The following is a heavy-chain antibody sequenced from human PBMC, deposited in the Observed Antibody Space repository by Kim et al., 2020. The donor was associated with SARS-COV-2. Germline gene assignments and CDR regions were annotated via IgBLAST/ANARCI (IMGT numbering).Heavy chain of an antibody. J-gene: IGHJ4*02. V-gene: IGHV2-5*01. Sequence: DDKRYSPSLKSRLTITRGTSKNQVVLTMTNMDPVDTATYYCAQSRLTPADYWGQGTLVTVSS. D-gene: IGHD2-2*01. CDR2: DDK. CDR3: AQSRLTPADY.